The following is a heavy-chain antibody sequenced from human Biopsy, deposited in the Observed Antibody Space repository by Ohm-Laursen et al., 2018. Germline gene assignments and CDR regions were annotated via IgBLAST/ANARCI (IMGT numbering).Heavy chain of an antibody. CDR1: GFTLSSYS. CDR2: ISSSSDNI. J-gene: IGHJ6*02. CDR3: ARSRGSSGIATIYYYGMDV. D-gene: IGHD3-10*01. Sequence: SLTLSCSASGFTLSSYSMNWVRQTPGKGLEWVSTISSSSDNIYYVDSVKSRFTISRDNAKNSLYLQMNSLRAEDTAVYYCARSRGSSGIATIYYYGMDVWGQGTTVTVSS. V-gene: IGHV3-21*01.